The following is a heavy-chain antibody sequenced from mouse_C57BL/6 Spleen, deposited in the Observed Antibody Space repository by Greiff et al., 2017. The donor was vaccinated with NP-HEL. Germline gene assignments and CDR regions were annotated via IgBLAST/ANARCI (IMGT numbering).Heavy chain of an antibody. J-gene: IGHJ2*01. CDR1: GYTFTDYN. V-gene: IGHV1-18*01. CDR3: ARERWPYYLDY. CDR2: INPNNGGT. D-gene: IGHD1-1*01. Sequence: EVQVVESGPELVKPGASVKIPCKASGYTFTDYNMDWVKQSHGKSLEWLGDINPNNGGTIYNQKFKGKATLAVDKSSSTAYMELRSLTSEDTAVYYCARERWPYYLDYWGQGTTLTVSS.